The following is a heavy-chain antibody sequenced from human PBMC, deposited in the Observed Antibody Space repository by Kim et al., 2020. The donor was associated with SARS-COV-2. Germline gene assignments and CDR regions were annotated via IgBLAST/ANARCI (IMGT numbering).Heavy chain of an antibody. J-gene: IGHJ2*01. CDR1: GGSFSGYY. D-gene: IGHD6-13*01. CDR2: INHSGST. CDR3: ARAGRLDSSRRGPRYFDL. Sequence: SETLSLTCAVYGGSFSGYYWSWIRQPPGKGLEWMGEINHSGSTNYNPSLKSRVTISVDTSKNQFSLKLSSVTAADTAVYYCARAGRLDSSRRGPRYFDLWGRDTLVTVSS. V-gene: IGHV4-34*01.